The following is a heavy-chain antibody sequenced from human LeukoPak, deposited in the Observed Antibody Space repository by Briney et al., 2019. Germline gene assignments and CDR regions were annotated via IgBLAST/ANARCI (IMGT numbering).Heavy chain of an antibody. CDR1: GGSISSGDYY. Sequence: TPSETLSLTCTVSGGSISSGDYYWSWIRQPPGKGLEWIGYIYYSGSTYYNPSLKSRVTISVDTSKNQFSLKLSSVTAADTAVYYCARDSRLGYCSSTSCSNFDYWGQGTLVTVSS. V-gene: IGHV4-30-4*01. D-gene: IGHD2-2*01. CDR2: IYYSGST. CDR3: ARDSRLGYCSSTSCSNFDY. J-gene: IGHJ4*02.